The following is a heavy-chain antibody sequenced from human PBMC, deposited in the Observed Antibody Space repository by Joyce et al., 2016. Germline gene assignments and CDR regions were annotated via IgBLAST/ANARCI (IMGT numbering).Heavy chain of an antibody. CDR1: GESVSSNSAA. Sequence: QLKLQQSGPGLVKPSQTLSLTCAISGESVSSNSAAWNWIRQSPSRGLEWLGRTYFRSKWYKDYAGSMKSRLTIIPDTSNNQFSLQVRSVTPEDTAVYFCARDVEIFSGTFYGMDVWGQGTTVTVSS. J-gene: IGHJ6*02. CDR3: ARDVEIFSGTFYGMDV. CDR2: TYFRSKWYK. V-gene: IGHV6-1*01. D-gene: IGHD1-1*01.